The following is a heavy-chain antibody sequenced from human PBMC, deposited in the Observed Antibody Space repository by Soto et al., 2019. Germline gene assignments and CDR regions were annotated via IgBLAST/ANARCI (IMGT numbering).Heavy chain of an antibody. V-gene: IGHV1-69*12. D-gene: IGHD2-8*01. CDR2: IIPIFGTA. J-gene: IGHJ2*01. CDR1: GGTFSSYA. CDR3: ARSPRNGFPDWYFDL. Sequence: QVQLVQSGAEVKKPGSSVKVSCKASGGTFSSYAISWVRQAPGQGLEWMGGIIPIFGTANYAQKFQGRVTIXXDXSXXTAYMELSSLRSEDTAVYYCARSPRNGFPDWYFDLWGRGTLVTVSS.